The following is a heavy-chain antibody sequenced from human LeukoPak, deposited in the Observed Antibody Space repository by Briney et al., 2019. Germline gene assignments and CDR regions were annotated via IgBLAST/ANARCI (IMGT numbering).Heavy chain of an antibody. D-gene: IGHD6-13*01. J-gene: IGHJ6*02. Sequence: ASVKVSCKVSGYTLTELSMHWVRQAPGKGLEWMGGFDHEDGETIYAQKFQGRVTMTEDTSTDTAYMELSSLRSEDTAVYYCATGVSKQQLVQDYYYGMDVWGQGATVTVSS. CDR3: ATGVSKQQLVQDYYYGMDV. CDR1: GYTLTELS. V-gene: IGHV1-24*01. CDR2: FDHEDGET.